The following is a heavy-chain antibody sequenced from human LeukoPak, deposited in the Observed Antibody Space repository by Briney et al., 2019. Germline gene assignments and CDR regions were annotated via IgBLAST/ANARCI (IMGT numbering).Heavy chain of an antibody. D-gene: IGHD6-13*01. CDR1: GDTFSNYA. V-gene: IGHV1-69*06. Sequence: GASVKVSCKASGDTFSNYAISWLRQAPGQGLEWMGGIIPIFDTPNYAQKFQGRVTITAEKSTSTAYMELSSLRSEDTAVYYCAVSGLEIAAAANYYYYYMDVWGKGTTVTISS. CDR2: IIPIFDTP. J-gene: IGHJ6*03. CDR3: AVSGLEIAAAANYYYYYMDV.